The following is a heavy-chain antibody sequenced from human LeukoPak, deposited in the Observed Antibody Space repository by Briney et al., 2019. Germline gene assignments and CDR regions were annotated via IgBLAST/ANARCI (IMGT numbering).Heavy chain of an antibody. J-gene: IGHJ4*02. CDR2: IYYSGST. D-gene: IGHD3-3*01. CDR3: ASGTTSTYYDFWSGYYLGYFDY. CDR1: GGSISSYY. V-gene: IGHV4-59*12. Sequence: SETLSLTCPVSGGSISSYYWSWMRQPPGKGLDWVGYIYYSGSTNYNPSLKSGVTIQLDTSKNQFPVKLSSVTAADTAVYYCASGTTSTYYDFWSGYYLGYFDYWGQGTLVTVSS.